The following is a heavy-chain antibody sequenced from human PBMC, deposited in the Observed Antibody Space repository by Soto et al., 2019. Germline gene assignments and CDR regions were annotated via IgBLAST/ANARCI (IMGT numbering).Heavy chain of an antibody. CDR1: GFTFSSYW. Sequence: EVQLVESGGGLVQPGGSLRLSCAASGFTFSSYWMSWVRQAPGKGLEWVANIKQDGGAKYYVDSVKGRFTISRDNAKNSLYLQMNSLRAEDTAVYYCARGDPYCSGGTCHPHWFDPWGQGTLVTVSS. J-gene: IGHJ5*02. CDR2: IKQDGGAK. V-gene: IGHV3-7*01. CDR3: ARGDPYCSGGTCHPHWFDP. D-gene: IGHD2-15*01.